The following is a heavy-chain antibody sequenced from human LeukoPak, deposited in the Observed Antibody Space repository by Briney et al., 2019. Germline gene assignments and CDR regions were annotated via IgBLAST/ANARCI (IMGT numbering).Heavy chain of an antibody. D-gene: IGHD6-13*01. CDR2: IYYTEST. J-gene: IGHJ5*02. Sequence: SETLSLTCTVSGDSISSGGYLWSWVRQHPGKGLEWIGYIYYTESTYYDTSLKNRVAISVDTSKNQSPLKLSSVTCADTAVYYCARELEAGIAAAGTTFDPWGQGTLLTVSS. CDR1: GDSISSGGYL. V-gene: IGHV4-31*03. CDR3: ARELEAGIAAAGTTFDP.